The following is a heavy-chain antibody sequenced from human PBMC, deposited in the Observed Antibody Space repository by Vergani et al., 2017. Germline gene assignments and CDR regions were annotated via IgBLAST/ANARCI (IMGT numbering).Heavy chain of an antibody. Sequence: QVQLVQSAAEVKKPGSSVKVSCKASGGTFSSYAISWVRQAPGQGLEWMGGIIPIFGTANYAQKFQGRVTITADDSTSTAYMELSSLGSEDTAVYYGAGEGRGCSSTSCYDYYYYMDVWGKGTTVTVSS. D-gene: IGHD2-2*01. CDR3: AGEGRGCSSTSCYDYYYYMDV. CDR2: IIPIFGTA. CDR1: GGTFSSYA. J-gene: IGHJ6*03. V-gene: IGHV1-69*01.